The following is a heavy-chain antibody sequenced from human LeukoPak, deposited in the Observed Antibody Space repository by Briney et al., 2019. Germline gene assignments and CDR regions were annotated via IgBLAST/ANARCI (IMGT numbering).Heavy chain of an antibody. CDR3: ARALNYDFWSGYPDDAFDI. CDR2: INHSGST. J-gene: IGHJ3*02. Sequence: SETLSLTCAVYGGSFSGYYWSWIRQPPGKGLEWIGEINHSGSTNYNPSLKSRVTISVDTSKNQFSLKLSSVTAADTAVYYCARALNYDFWSGYPDDAFDIWGQGTMVTVSS. CDR1: GGSFSGYY. D-gene: IGHD3-3*01. V-gene: IGHV4-34*01.